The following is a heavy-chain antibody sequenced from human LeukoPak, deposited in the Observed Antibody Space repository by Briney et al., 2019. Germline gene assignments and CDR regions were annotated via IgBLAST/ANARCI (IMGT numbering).Heavy chain of an antibody. J-gene: IGHJ3*02. Sequence: SVKVSCKASGGTFSSYAISWVRQAPGQGLEWMGGIIPIFGTANYAQKFQGRVTITTDESTSTAYMELSSLRSEDTAVYYCARAPGYYDSSEDAFDIWGQGTMVIVSS. CDR2: IIPIFGTA. V-gene: IGHV1-69*05. CDR1: GGTFSSYA. D-gene: IGHD3-22*01. CDR3: ARAPGYYDSSEDAFDI.